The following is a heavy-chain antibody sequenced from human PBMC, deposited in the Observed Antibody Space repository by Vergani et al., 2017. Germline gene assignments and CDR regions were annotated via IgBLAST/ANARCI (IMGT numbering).Heavy chain of an antibody. V-gene: IGHV4-31*03. J-gene: IGHJ6*02. CDR2: IYYSGST. D-gene: IGHD3-10*01. CDR3: ARVPGWLGGMDV. CDR1: GGSFSSGGYY. Sequence: VQLQESGPGLVKPSQTLSLPCTVSGGSFSSGGYYWSWIRQHPGKGLEWFGYIYYSGSTYYNPSLKSRVTISVDTSKNQFSLKLSSVTAADTAVYYCARVPGWLGGMDVWGQGTTVTVSS.